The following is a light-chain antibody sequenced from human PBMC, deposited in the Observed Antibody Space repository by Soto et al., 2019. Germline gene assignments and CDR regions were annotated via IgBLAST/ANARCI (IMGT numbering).Light chain of an antibody. CDR1: QTISAY. V-gene: IGKV1-39*01. CDR2: TAS. J-gene: IGKJ4*01. CDR3: QQSFSPLTFGGGTPQLT. Sequence: DIQMTQSPSSLSASVGDTVIITCRASQTISAYLNWFRKLAGKAPKLLIYTASTLQTGVPSRFSGSGSGTDFTLTISSLQPEDFATYYCQQSFSPLTFGGGTPQLTFGGGTKVEIK.